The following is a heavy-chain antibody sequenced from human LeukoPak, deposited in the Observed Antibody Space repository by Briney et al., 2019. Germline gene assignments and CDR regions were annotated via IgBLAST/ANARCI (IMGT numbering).Heavy chain of an antibody. CDR2: ISYDGVNK. D-gene: IGHD2-15*01. CDR3: ARQYCSGGTCCSDY. CDR1: GFAFSNAW. J-gene: IGHJ4*02. V-gene: IGHV3-30-3*01. Sequence: PGGFLRLSCAASGFAFSNAWMSWVRQAPGKGLEWVAMISYDGVNKYYADSVKGRFTISRDNSNNKLYLQVNSLRAEDTAVYYCARQYCSGGTCCSDYWGQGTLVTVSS.